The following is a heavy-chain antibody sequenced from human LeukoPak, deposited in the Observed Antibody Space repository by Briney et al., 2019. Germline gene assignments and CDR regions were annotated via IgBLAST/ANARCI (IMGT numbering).Heavy chain of an antibody. J-gene: IGHJ4*02. CDR3: AGVAYSSGWYGDFDY. D-gene: IGHD6-19*01. Sequence: SETLSLTCAVSGGAFSGYYWSWIRQAPGKGLEWVGEMIHSGSCNYNPSLRSRVTISADTSKIQFSLRLTSVTAADTAVYYCAGVAYSSGWYGDFDYWGQGTLVTVSS. V-gene: IGHV4-34*12. CDR2: MIHSGSC. CDR1: GGAFSGYY.